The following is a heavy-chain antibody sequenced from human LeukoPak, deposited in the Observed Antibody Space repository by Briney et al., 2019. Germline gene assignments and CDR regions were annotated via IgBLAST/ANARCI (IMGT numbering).Heavy chain of an antibody. Sequence: ASVKVSCKATGYTFTSYYMHWVRQAPGQGLEWMGIINPSGGSTSYAQKFQGRVTVTTDTPTSTAYMELRSLTYDDTAVYYCAREHDTKVPYYNGMDVWGQGTTVTVSS. CDR3: AREHDTKVPYYNGMDV. CDR1: GYTFTSYY. J-gene: IGHJ6*02. CDR2: INPSGGST. V-gene: IGHV1-46*01. D-gene: IGHD3-10*01.